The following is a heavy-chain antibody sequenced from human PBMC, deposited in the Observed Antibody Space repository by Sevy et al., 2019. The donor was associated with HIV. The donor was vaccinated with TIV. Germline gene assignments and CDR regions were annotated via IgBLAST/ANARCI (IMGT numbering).Heavy chain of an antibody. V-gene: IGHV3-7*01. CDR2: IKQDGSVK. CDR1: GFSLNSYW. D-gene: IGHD6-13*01. Sequence: GGSLRLSCAASGFSLNSYWMSWVRQAPGKGLEWVANIKQDGSVKYYVDSVKGRFTISRDNARNLLYLQMNSLGAEDTALYYSVRAIAADGSYWGQGTLVTVSS. J-gene: IGHJ4*02. CDR3: VRAIAADGSY.